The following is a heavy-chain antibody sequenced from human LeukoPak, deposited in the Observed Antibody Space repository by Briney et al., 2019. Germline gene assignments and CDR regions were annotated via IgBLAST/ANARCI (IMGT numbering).Heavy chain of an antibody. V-gene: IGHV4-31*03. CDR1: GGSISSGGYY. Sequence: SETLSLTCTVSGGSISSGGYYWSWIRQHPGKGLEWIGYIYSSGSTYYNPSLMSRVAISVDTSKNQFSLKLSSVTAADTAVYYCARAVDYYGSGSYYSGMDVWGQGTTVTVSS. D-gene: IGHD3-10*01. CDR2: IYSSGST. J-gene: IGHJ6*02. CDR3: ARAVDYYGSGSYYSGMDV.